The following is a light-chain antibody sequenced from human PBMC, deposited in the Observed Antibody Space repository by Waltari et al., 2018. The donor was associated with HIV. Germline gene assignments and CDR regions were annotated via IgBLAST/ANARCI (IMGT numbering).Light chain of an antibody. CDR3: AVWDDSLSGPVV. J-gene: IGLJ2*01. CDR2: RNK. V-gene: IGLV1-47*01. Sequence: QSVLTQPPSASGTPGQRVTISCSGLRSNIRNNYIFWYQQFPGTAPKLLDYRNKQRPSVVPGRFSGSKSATSASLAIGGLRSEDEADYYCAVWDDSLSGPVVFGGGTKLTVL. CDR1: RSNIRNNY.